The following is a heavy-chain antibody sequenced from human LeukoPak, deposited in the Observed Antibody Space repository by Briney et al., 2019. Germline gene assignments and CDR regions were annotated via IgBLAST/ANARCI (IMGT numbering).Heavy chain of an antibody. CDR3: AKDYYGSGSYYIPFDY. CDR2: ISGSSTIT. CDR1: GFTFSTYA. D-gene: IGHD3-10*01. J-gene: IGHJ4*02. V-gene: IGHV3-23*01. Sequence: PGGSLRLSCAASGFTFSTYAMSWVRQAPGKGLEWVSAISGSSTITYYADSVKGRFTISRDNSKNTLYLQMNSLRAEDTAVYYCAKDYYGSGSYYIPFDYWGQGTLVTVSS.